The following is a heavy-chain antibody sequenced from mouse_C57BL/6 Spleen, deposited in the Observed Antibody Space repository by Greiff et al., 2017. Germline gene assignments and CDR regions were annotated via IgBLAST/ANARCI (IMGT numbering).Heavy chain of an antibody. Sequence: QVQLQQSGPELVKPGASVKISCKASGYAFSSSWMNWVKQRPGQGLEWIGRIYPGDGDTNYNGKFKGKATLTADKSSSTAYMQLSSLTSEDSAVYFCARGGRHEVNYAMDYWGQGTSVTVSS. J-gene: IGHJ4*01. D-gene: IGHD2-12*01. CDR3: ARGGRHEVNYAMDY. CDR2: IYPGDGDT. CDR1: GYAFSSSW. V-gene: IGHV1-82*01.